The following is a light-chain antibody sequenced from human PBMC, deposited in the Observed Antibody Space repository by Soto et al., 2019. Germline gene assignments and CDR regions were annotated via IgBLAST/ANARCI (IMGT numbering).Light chain of an antibody. J-gene: IGLJ2*01. CDR2: EVS. CDR3: SSFTSKSTLI. CDR1: SSDVGGYNY. Sequence: QSALTQPPSASGSPGQSVTISCTGTSSDVGGYNYVSWYQQHPGKAPKLIISEVSKRPSGVPDRFSGSKSGNTASLTVSGLQAEDEAHYYCSSFTSKSTLIFGGGTKVTVL. V-gene: IGLV2-8*01.